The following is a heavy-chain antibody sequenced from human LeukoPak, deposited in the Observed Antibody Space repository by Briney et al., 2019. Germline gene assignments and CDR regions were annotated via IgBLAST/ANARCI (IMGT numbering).Heavy chain of an antibody. CDR2: INHSGST. J-gene: IGHJ4*02. CDR1: GGSFSGYY. D-gene: IGHD5-12*01. CDR3: ARGRLRLPY. Sequence: SETLSLTCAVYGGSFSGYYWSWIRQPPGKGLEWIGEINHSGSTNYNPSLKSRVTISVDTSKNQFSLKLSSVTAADTAVYYCARGRLRLPYWGQGTLVTVSS. V-gene: IGHV4-34*01.